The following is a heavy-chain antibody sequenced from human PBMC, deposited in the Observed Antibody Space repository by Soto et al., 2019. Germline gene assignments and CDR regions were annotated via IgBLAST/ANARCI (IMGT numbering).Heavy chain of an antibody. V-gene: IGHV4-30-2*01. CDR1: GGSTSSGGYS. Sequence: SETLSLTCAVSGGSTSSGGYSWTWIRQPPGKGLEWIGYIYHSGSTYYNPSLKSRVTISVDTSKNQFSLKLTSVTAADTAVYYCARAYGYYFDYWGQGTLVTVSS. CDR3: ARAYGYYFDY. D-gene: IGHD4-17*01. J-gene: IGHJ4*02. CDR2: IYHSGST.